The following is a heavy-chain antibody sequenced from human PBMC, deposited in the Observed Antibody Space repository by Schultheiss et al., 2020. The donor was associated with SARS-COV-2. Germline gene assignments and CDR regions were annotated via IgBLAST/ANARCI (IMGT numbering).Heavy chain of an antibody. J-gene: IGHJ5*02. D-gene: IGHD2-21*01. Sequence: SQTLSLTCTVSGYSISSGYYWGWIRQPPGKGLEWIGYIYYSGSTNYNPSLKSRVSISVDTSKNQFSLNLRSVTAADTAVYYCARGGRAVVIAIRRVCLWFDPWGHGTLVTVSS. V-gene: IGHV4-38-2*02. CDR2: IYYSGST. CDR1: GYSISSGYY. CDR3: ARGGRAVVIAIRRVCLWFDP.